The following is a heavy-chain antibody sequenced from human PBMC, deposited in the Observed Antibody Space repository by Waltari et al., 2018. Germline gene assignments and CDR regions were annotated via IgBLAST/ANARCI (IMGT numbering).Heavy chain of an antibody. CDR3: AKALQTYYYDSSGYYYRSGVDY. D-gene: IGHD3-22*01. V-gene: IGHV3-23*01. CDR1: GFTFSSFA. Sequence: EVQLLESGGGLVQHGGSLRLSCAASGFTFSSFAISWVRPAPGQGLEWVPTISGSGGSTYYADSVKGRFTISRDNSKNTLYLQMNSLRAEDTAVYYCAKALQTYYYDSSGYYYRSGVDYWGQGTLVTVSS. CDR2: ISGSGGST. J-gene: IGHJ4*02.